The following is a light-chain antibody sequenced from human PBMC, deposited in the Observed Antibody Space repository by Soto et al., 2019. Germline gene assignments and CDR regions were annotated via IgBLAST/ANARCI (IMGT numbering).Light chain of an antibody. Sequence: DIQMTQSPSTLSASVGDRVSITCRASQSISRQLAWYQQKPGKAPNLLIYQASNLETGVPSRFTGSGSGTEFTLTISSLQPVDLATYYCLQYQSYWTFGQGTNVEVK. J-gene: IGKJ1*01. V-gene: IGKV1-5*03. CDR2: QAS. CDR3: LQYQSYWT. CDR1: QSISRQ.